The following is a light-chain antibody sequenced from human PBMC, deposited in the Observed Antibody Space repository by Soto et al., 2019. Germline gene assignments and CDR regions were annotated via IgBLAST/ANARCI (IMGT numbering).Light chain of an antibody. Sequence: EIVLTQSPATLSLSPGDRAILSCRASQSISSALAWYQQKPGQAPRLLIYDASDRATGIPARFSGSRSGTDFTLTIRSLEPEDFAVYYCQQRSDWLTFGGGTRVEIK. CDR3: QQRSDWLT. J-gene: IGKJ4*01. CDR2: DAS. V-gene: IGKV3-11*01. CDR1: QSISSA.